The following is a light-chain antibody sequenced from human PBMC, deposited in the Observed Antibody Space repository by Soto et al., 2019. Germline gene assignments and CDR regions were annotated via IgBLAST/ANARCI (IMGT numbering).Light chain of an antibody. CDR1: QNIKKY. Sequence: DIPVTQSPSALSASVGDRVTITCRASQNIKKYLNWYRQKPGKAPDLLIYTASSLQVGFPSRFSGSGSGTDFTLTITSLQPDDSATYYCQQSFSSPLTFGGGTKVEI. V-gene: IGKV1-39*01. CDR3: QQSFSSPLT. CDR2: TAS. J-gene: IGKJ4*01.